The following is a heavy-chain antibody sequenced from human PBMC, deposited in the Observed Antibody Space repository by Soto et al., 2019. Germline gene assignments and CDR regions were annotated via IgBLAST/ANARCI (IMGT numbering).Heavy chain of an antibody. CDR2: FDPEDGET. V-gene: IGHV1-24*01. D-gene: IGHD1-1*01. J-gene: IGHJ6*02. Sequence: GASVKVSCKVSGYTLTELSMHWVRQAPGKGLEWMGGFDPEDGETIYAQKFQGRVTMTEDTSTDTAYMELSSLRSEDTAVYYCATLDLPVRGYYYYYGMDVWGQGTTVTVSS. CDR3: ATLDLPVRGYYYYYGMDV. CDR1: GYTLTELS.